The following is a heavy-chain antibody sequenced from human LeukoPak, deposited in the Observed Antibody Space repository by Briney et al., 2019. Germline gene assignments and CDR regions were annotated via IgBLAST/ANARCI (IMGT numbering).Heavy chain of an antibody. CDR1: GFTFISYA. Sequence: GGSLGLSCAASGFTFISYAMSWVRQAPGKGLEWVSAISGSGGSTYYADSVKGRFTISRDNSKNTLYLQMNSLRAEDTAVYYCAKKSYSSGYYYPFDYWGQGTLVTVSS. CDR3: AKKSYSSGYYYPFDY. CDR2: ISGSGGST. V-gene: IGHV3-23*01. J-gene: IGHJ4*02. D-gene: IGHD3-22*01.